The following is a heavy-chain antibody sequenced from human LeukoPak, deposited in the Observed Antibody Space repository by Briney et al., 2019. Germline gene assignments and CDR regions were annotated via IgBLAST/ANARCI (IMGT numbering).Heavy chain of an antibody. CDR1: GFTFRSYW. CDR2: IKQDGSET. J-gene: IGHJ4*02. CDR3: ARGLRGYTGKEDY. V-gene: IGHV3-7*01. D-gene: IGHD5-12*01. Sequence: PGGSLRLSCVDSGFTFRSYWTNWVRQAPGKGLEWVANIKQDGSETYYVDSVKGRFTISRDNAKKSLYLEMNSLRVEDTAVYYCARGLRGYTGKEDYWGQGTLVTVSS.